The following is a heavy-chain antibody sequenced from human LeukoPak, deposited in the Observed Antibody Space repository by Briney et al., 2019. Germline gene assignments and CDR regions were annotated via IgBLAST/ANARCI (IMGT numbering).Heavy chain of an antibody. CDR3: ARAGYRSSWYPYYFDY. D-gene: IGHD6-13*01. Sequence: GGSLRLSCAASGFTFSSYSMNWVRQAPGKGLEWVSSISSSSSYIYYADSVKGRSTISRDNAKNSLYLQMNSLRAEDTAVYYCARAGYRSSWYPYYFDYWGQGTLVTVSS. V-gene: IGHV3-21*01. CDR1: GFTFSSYS. J-gene: IGHJ4*02. CDR2: ISSSSSYI.